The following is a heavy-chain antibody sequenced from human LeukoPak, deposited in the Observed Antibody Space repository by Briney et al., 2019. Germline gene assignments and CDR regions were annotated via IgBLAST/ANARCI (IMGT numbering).Heavy chain of an antibody. CDR2: ISSSSSYI. V-gene: IGHV3-21*01. CDR1: GFTFSSYS. J-gene: IGHJ4*02. Sequence: GGSLRLSCAASGFTFSSYSMNWVRQAPGKGLEWVSSISSSSSYIYYADSVKGRFTISRDSAKNSLYLQMNSLRAEDTAVYYCARRGPGSYSYYFDYWGQGTLVTVSS. CDR3: ARRGPGSYSYYFDY. D-gene: IGHD1-26*01.